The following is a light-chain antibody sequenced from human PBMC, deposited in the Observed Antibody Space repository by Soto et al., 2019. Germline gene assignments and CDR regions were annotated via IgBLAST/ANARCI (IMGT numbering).Light chain of an antibody. CDR2: RND. CDR1: SSNIGSNY. Sequence: QSVLTQPPSVSGTPGQRVTISCSGSSSNIGSNYVYWYQQLPGTAPKLLIYRNDQRPSGVPDRFSGSKSGTSASLAISGLRSEDEADYDCAAWDDSLSAWVFGGGTKRTVL. V-gene: IGLV1-47*01. J-gene: IGLJ3*02. CDR3: AAWDDSLSAWV.